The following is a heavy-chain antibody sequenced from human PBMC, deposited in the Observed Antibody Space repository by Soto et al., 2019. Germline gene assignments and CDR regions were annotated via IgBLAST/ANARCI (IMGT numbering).Heavy chain of an antibody. V-gene: IGHV3-30*18. CDR2: ISYDGNNK. D-gene: IGHD1-26*01. J-gene: IGHJ6*02. CDR1: GFTFSSYG. Sequence: QVHLVESGGGVVQPGKSLRLSCAASGFTFSSYGMHWVRQAPGKGLEWVALISYDGNNKYYGDSVKGRFTIFRDNSKNTLFLQRNSLGAEDTAVYFCAKDIEEVVYYYGMDVWGHGTTVTVSS. CDR3: AKDIEEVVYYYGMDV.